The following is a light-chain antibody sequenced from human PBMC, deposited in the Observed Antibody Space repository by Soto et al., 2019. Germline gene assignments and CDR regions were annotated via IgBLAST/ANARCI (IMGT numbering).Light chain of an antibody. Sequence: QSALTQPASVSGSPGQSITISCTGTSSDVGFYNYVSWYQQQHPGKAPKLMIFEVSNRPSGVSNRFSGSKSGNTASLTISGLQAEDEADYYCSSYTTTTWVFGGGTKLTVL. V-gene: IGLV2-14*01. CDR1: SSDVGFYNY. CDR2: EVS. J-gene: IGLJ3*02. CDR3: SSYTTTTWV.